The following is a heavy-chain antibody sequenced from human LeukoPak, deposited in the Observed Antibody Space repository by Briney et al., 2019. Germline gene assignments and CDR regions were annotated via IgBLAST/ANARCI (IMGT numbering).Heavy chain of an antibody. CDR2: IGSSGSTI. V-gene: IGHV3-48*03. J-gene: IGHJ4*02. CDR1: GFTFTSYE. CDR3: ARIMVATTREAFDY. Sequence: GSLRLSCAASGFTFTSYEMNWVRQAPGKGLEWVSYIGSSGSTIYYADSVRGRFTISRDNAKNSLYLQMNSPRAEDTAVYYCARIMVATTREAFDYWGQGTLVTVSS. D-gene: IGHD5-12*01.